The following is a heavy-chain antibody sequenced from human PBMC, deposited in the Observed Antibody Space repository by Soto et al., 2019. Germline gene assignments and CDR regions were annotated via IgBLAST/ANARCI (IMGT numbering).Heavy chain of an antibody. D-gene: IGHD3-10*01. J-gene: IGHJ4*02. Sequence: QVTLKESGPVLVKPTETLTLTCTVSGFSLSNARMGVSWIRQPPGKALEWLPHIFSNDEKSYSTSLKSRLTISKDTSKSQVVLTMTNMDPVDTATYYCARIPYGSGSYYSDFDYWGQGTLVTVSS. CDR1: GFSLSNARMG. CDR2: IFSNDEK. V-gene: IGHV2-26*01. CDR3: ARIPYGSGSYYSDFDY.